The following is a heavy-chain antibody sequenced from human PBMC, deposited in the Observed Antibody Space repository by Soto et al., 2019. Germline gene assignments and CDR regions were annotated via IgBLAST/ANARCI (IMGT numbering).Heavy chain of an antibody. CDR2: IATNTGNP. D-gene: IGHD2-2*01. V-gene: IGHV7-4-1*01. CDR1: GYTFTGYS. J-gene: IGHJ4*02. CDR3: ASDSSTALFDY. Sequence: QVQLVQSGSELKEPGASVKVSCKASGYTFTGYSINWVRQAPGQGLEWMGWIATNTGNPTYAQGFTGRFVFSLDTSVTTAYLQIYSLKAEDTAVYYCASDSSTALFDYWGQGTLVTASS.